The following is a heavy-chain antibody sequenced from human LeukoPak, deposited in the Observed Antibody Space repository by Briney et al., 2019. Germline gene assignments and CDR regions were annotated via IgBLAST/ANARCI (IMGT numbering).Heavy chain of an antibody. V-gene: IGHV3-23*01. CDR3: AKVPSIYYGMDV. CDR2: ISGSGGST. Sequence: GGSLRLSCAASGFTFSSYAMSWVRQAPGKGLEWVSTISGSGGSTYYADSVKGRFTISRDNSKNTLYLQMNSLRAEDTAVYYCAKVPSIYYGMDVWGQGTTVTVSS. CDR1: GFTFSSYA. J-gene: IGHJ6*02.